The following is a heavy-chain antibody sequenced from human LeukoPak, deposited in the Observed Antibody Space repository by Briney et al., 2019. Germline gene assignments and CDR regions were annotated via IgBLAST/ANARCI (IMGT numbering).Heavy chain of an antibody. D-gene: IGHD1-1*01. CDR1: GGSFSGYY. V-gene: IGHV4-34*01. J-gene: IGHJ3*02. CDR3: ARGGMGSNDAFDI. CDR2: INHSGST. Sequence: SETLSHTCAVYGGSFSGYYWSWIRQPPGKGLEWIGEINHSGSTNYNPSLKSRVTISVDTSKNQFSLKLSSVTAADTAVYYCARGGMGSNDAFDIWGQGTMVTVSS.